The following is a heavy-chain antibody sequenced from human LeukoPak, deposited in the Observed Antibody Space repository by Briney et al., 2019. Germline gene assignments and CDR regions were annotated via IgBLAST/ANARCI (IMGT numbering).Heavy chain of an antibody. J-gene: IGHJ4*02. D-gene: IGHD6-19*01. CDR3: ASQAGGLGFDY. CDR1: GGSISSSDYY. V-gene: IGHV4-39*01. CDR2: IYYSGTT. Sequence: SETLSLTCTVSGGSISSSDYYWGWIRQPPGKGLEWIASIYYSGTTHYNPSHQSRVTMSVDTSKNQFSLKLSSVTAADTAVYYCASQAGGLGFDYWGQGTLVTVSS.